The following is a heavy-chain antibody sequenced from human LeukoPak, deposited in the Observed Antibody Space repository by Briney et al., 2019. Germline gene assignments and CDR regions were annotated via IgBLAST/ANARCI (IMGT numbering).Heavy chain of an antibody. Sequence: GGSLRLSCAASGFTFSTYAMSWVRQAPGKGLEWVAVISYDGSNKYYADSVKGRFTISRDNSKNTLYLQMNSLRAEDTAVYYCAREGLWGVVLYYYYGMDAWGQGTTVTVSS. J-gene: IGHJ6*02. CDR3: AREGLWGVVLYYYYGMDA. CDR1: GFTFSTYA. D-gene: IGHD3-3*01. CDR2: ISYDGSNK. V-gene: IGHV3-30-3*01.